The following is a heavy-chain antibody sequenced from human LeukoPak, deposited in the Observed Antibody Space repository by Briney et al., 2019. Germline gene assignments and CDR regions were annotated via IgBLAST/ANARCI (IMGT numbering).Heavy chain of an antibody. J-gene: IGHJ5*02. CDR3: VRDRGGAYSGDNLFDP. CDR1: GFTFRSYE. Sequence: PGGSLRLSCAASGFTFRSYEMNWVRQAPGKGLEWLSCIIGSGSTTQYADSVRDRFTISRDNDKNAVYLQMNSLRADDTAIYYCVRDRGGAYSGDNLFDPWGQGTLVTVSS. CDR2: IIGSGSTT. D-gene: IGHD2-21*01. V-gene: IGHV3-48*03.